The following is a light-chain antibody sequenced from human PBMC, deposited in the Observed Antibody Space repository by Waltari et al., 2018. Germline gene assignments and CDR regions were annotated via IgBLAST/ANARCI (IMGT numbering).Light chain of an antibody. V-gene: IGKV3-20*01. CDR1: QSVSRW. CDR2: DAA. CDR3: QKYGSLPAT. J-gene: IGKJ1*01. Sequence: EIVLTQSPGTLSLSPGERATLSCRASQSVSRWLAWYQQKPGPAPRLPIYDAASRATGITDRFSGSGSGTDFSLTISRLEPEDFAVYYCQKYGSLPATFGQGTKVEIK.